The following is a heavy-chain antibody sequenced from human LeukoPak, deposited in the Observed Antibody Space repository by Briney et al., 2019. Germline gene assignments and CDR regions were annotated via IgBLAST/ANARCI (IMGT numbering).Heavy chain of an antibody. CDR2: IYYSGST. Sequence: PSETLSLTCTVSGGSISSYYWSWIRQPPGKGLEWIGYIYYSGSTNYNPSLKSRVTISVDTSKNQFSLKLSSVTAADTAVYYCARSRRPGGVFDYWGQGTLVTVSS. D-gene: IGHD3-10*01. V-gene: IGHV4-59*08. CDR1: GGSISSYY. J-gene: IGHJ4*02. CDR3: ARSRRPGGVFDY.